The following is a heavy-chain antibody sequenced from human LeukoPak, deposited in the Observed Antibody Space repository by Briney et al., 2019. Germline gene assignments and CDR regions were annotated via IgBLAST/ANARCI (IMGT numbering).Heavy chain of an antibody. Sequence: ASVKVSXKAPGYTFTGYYMHWVRQAPGQGLEWMGWINPNSGGTNYAQKFQGRVTMTRDTSISTAYMELSRLRSDDTAVYYCASEEEACSSTSCSFDYWGQGTLVTVSS. CDR2: INPNSGGT. V-gene: IGHV1-2*02. CDR3: ASEEEACSSTSCSFDY. D-gene: IGHD2-2*01. J-gene: IGHJ4*02. CDR1: GYTFTGYY.